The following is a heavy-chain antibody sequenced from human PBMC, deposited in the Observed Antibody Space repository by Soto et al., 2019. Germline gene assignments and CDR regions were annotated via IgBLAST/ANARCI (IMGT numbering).Heavy chain of an antibody. CDR1: GGSISSGDYY. D-gene: IGHD7-27*01. Sequence: QVQLQESGPGLVKPLQTLSLTCTVSGGSISSGDYYWTWIRQPPGKGLEWIGYIYFSESTYYNPSLNSRITLSVDTSKNQFSLKLSSVTAADTAVYYCARDRAWDYGMDVWGQGTTVSVSS. CDR3: ARDRAWDYGMDV. CDR2: IYFSEST. J-gene: IGHJ6*02. V-gene: IGHV4-30-4*01.